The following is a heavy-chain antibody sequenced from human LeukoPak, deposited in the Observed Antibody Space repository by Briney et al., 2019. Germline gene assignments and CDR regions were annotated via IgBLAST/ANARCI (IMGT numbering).Heavy chain of an antibody. D-gene: IGHD3-10*01. CDR3: AKFREGVIDH. CDR2: ISGSGGST. V-gene: IGHV3-23*01. Sequence: AISGSGGSTYYADSVKGRFTISRDNSKNTLYLQMNSLTAEDTAVYYCAKFREGVIDHWGQGTLVTVSS. J-gene: IGHJ4*02.